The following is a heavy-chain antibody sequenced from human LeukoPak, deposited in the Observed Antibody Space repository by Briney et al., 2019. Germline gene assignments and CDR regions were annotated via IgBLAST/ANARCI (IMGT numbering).Heavy chain of an antibody. CDR3: ARLLYYYDSSIYQRYFDY. D-gene: IGHD3-22*01. J-gene: IGHJ4*02. Sequence: PGGSLRLSCAASGFTFSGYWMSWVRQAPGKGLEWVANIKQDGSNKYYVDSVKGRFTISRNNAKNSLYLQMNSLRPEDTAVYYCARLLYYYDSSIYQRYFDYWGQGTLVTVSS. CDR2: IKQDGSNK. V-gene: IGHV3-7*05. CDR1: GFTFSGYW.